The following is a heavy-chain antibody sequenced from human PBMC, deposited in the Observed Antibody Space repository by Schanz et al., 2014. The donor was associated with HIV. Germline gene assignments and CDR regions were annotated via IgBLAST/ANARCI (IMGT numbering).Heavy chain of an antibody. CDR3: ASGRRSGIGWRMDV. V-gene: IGHV1-69*01. Sequence: QVQLVQSGAEVKKSGSSVKVSCKASGGTIRNLGITWVRQAPGQGLEWMGVINIMLGKTNYAQKFQGRVSMTADQSTSTDYMEVSSLRSDDTAVYYCASGRRSGIGWRMDVWGQGTTVSVSS. CDR2: INIMLGKT. CDR1: GGTIRNLG. D-gene: IGHD6-19*01. J-gene: IGHJ6*02.